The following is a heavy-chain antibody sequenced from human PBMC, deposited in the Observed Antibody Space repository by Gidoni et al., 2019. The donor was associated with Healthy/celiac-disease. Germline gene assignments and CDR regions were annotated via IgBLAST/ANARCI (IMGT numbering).Heavy chain of an antibody. CDR2: IYYSGST. V-gene: IGHV4-59*01. CDR1: VGSISSYY. Sequence: QVQLQESCPGLVKPSETLSLTCTVSVGSISSYYWSWIRQPPGKGLEWIGYIYYSGSTNYNPSLKSRVTITVDTSKNQFSLKLSSVTAADTAVYYCARDKGGDSGYDLFDYWGQGTLVTVSS. CDR3: ARDKGGDSGYDLFDY. D-gene: IGHD5-12*01. J-gene: IGHJ4*02.